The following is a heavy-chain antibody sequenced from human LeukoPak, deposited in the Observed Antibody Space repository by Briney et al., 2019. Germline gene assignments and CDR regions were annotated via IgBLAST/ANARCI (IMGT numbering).Heavy chain of an antibody. V-gene: IGHV4-39*07. Sequence: SETLSLTCTVSGGSLSSSSYYWGWIRQPPGKGLEWIGSIYYSGSTYYNPSLKSRVTISVDTSKNQFSLKLSSVTAADTAVYYCARDVGGYRYYGSGIPPYFDPWGQGTLVTVSS. J-gene: IGHJ5*02. CDR1: GGSLSSSSYY. D-gene: IGHD3-10*01. CDR3: ARDVGGYRYYGSGIPPYFDP. CDR2: IYYSGST.